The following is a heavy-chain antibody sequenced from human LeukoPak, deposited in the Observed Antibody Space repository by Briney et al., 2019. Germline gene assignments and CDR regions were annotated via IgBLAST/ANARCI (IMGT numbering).Heavy chain of an antibody. V-gene: IGHV3-53*01. J-gene: IGHJ3*02. CDR3: ARTYGDYGDAFDI. D-gene: IGHD4-17*01. CDR2: IYSGGST. Sequence: GGSLRLSCAASGFTVSSNYMSWVRQAPGEGLEWVSVIYSGGSTYYADSVKGRFTISRDNSKNTLYLQMNSLSAEDTAVYCCARTYGDYGDAFDIWGQGTMVTVSS. CDR1: GFTVSSNY.